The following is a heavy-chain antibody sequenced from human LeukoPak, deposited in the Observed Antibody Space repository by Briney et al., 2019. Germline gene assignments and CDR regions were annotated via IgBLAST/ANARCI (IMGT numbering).Heavy chain of an antibody. CDR2: IYYSGST. CDR1: GFTFSSYS. CDR3: ARETLYSSGCLDY. D-gene: IGHD6-19*01. Sequence: GSLRLSCAASGFTFSSYSMNWVRQAPGKGLEWIGSIYYSGSTYYNPSLKSRVTISVDTSKNQFSLKLSSVTAADTAVYYCARETLYSSGCLDYWGQGTLVTVSS. J-gene: IGHJ4*02. V-gene: IGHV4-39*07.